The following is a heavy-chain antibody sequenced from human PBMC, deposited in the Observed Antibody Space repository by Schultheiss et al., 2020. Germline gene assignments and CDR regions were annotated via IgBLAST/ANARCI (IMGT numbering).Heavy chain of an antibody. CDR2: IWYDRNNK. J-gene: IGHJ4*02. D-gene: IGHD3-10*01. V-gene: IGHV3-33*01. CDR1: GFTFSSHG. CDR3: ARDPQRFERNLDY. Sequence: GGSLKLSCAASGFTFSSHGVHWVRQAPGKGLEWVAVIWYDRNNKYYADSVKGRFTISRDNSKNTLYLQMNSLRAEDTAVYYCARDPQRFERNLDYWGQGTLVTVSS.